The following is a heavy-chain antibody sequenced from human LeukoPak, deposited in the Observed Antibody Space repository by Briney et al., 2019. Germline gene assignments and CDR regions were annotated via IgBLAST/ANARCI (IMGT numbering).Heavy chain of an antibody. J-gene: IGHJ3*01. CDR1: GGSITSHF. V-gene: IGHV4-4*08. CDR2: VSKSGST. CDR3: ARDDYGVFDAFDV. Sequence: SETLSHTCTVSGGSITSHFWTWVRQAPGKGLEWVGYVSKSGSTNYNPSLQSRITISVDPSKNQFFLKLTSMTAADTAVYFCARDDYGVFDAFDVWGQGTVVTVSS. D-gene: IGHD3-16*01.